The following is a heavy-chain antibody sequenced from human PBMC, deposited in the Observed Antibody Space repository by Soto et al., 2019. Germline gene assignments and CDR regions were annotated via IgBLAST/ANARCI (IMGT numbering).Heavy chain of an antibody. CDR1: GLTFSNFR. D-gene: IGHD2-21*02. J-gene: IGHJ4*02. CDR3: ARDTACLSY. Sequence: EVQLVEPGGGLVQPGGSLRLSCAASGLTFSNFRMHWVRQAPGKGLVWVALISNDGRSTNHADSVKGRFTISRDNAKSTLYLQLNSLRAEDTAVYYCARDTACLSYWGQGTLVTVSS. CDR2: ISNDGRST. V-gene: IGHV3-74*01.